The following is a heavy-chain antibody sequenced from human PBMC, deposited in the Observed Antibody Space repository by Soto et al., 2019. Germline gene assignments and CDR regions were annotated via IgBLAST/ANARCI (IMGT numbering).Heavy chain of an antibody. D-gene: IGHD3-16*01. CDR2: IYYSGST. Sequence: QLQLQESGPGLVKPSETLSLTCTVSGGSISSSSYYWGWIRQPPGKGLEWIGSIYYSGSTYYNPSLKSRVTISVDTSKNQFSLKLSSVTAADTAVYYCARHFPKGRTTAFGYWGQGTLVTVSS. CDR1: GGSISSSSYY. J-gene: IGHJ4*02. V-gene: IGHV4-39*01. CDR3: ARHFPKGRTTAFGY.